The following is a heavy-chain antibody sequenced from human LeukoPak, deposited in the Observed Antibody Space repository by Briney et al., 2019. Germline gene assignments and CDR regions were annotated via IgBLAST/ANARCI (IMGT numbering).Heavy chain of an antibody. J-gene: IGHJ5*02. CDR1: GDSVSSNSAA. V-gene: IGHV6-1*01. CDR2: TYYRSKWYN. CDR3: ARKKYDIYNWFDP. D-gene: IGHD3-9*01. Sequence: SQTLSLTCAISGDSVSSNSAAWNWIRQSPSRGLEWLGRTYYRSKWYNDYAVSVKSRITINPDTSKNQFSLKLSSVTAADTAVYYCARKKYDIYNWFDPWGQGTLVTVSS.